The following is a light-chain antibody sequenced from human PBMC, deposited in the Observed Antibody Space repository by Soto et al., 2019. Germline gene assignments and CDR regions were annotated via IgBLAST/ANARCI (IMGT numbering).Light chain of an antibody. Sequence: DIQMTQSPSTLSASVGDRVTITCRASQSISSWLAWYQQKPGKAPKLLIYKASSLESGVPSRFSGSGSGTEFTLTISSLQPDDFATYYCQQYNSSPLMYTFGQGTKLGIK. V-gene: IGKV1-5*03. J-gene: IGKJ2*01. CDR1: QSISSW. CDR3: QQYNSSPLMYT. CDR2: KAS.